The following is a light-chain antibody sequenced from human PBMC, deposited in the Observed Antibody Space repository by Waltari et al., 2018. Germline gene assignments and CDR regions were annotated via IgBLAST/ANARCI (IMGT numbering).Light chain of an antibody. CDR3: MQHKALPLT. CDR2: EAS. Sequence: DIVMTQTPLSLPVTPGEPESISCRPSQRHLQKDGFTYLDWYLQKPGQSPQLLIYEASNRAAGVPYRFSGSGSGTVFTLTISRVEADDVALYYCMQHKALPLTFGRGTKVEIK. V-gene: IGKV2-40*01. CDR1: QRHLQKDGFTY. J-gene: IGKJ4*01.